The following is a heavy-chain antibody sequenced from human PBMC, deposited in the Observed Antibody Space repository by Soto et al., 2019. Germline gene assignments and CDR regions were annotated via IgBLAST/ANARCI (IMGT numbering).Heavy chain of an antibody. CDR1: GFTFSRYS. CDR2: ISSSSSYI. CDR3: ARAEQTDFDY. Sequence: GGSLRLSCEASGFTFSRYSMNWVRQAPGKGLEWVSSISSSSSYIYYADSVKGRFTISRDNAKNSLYLQMNSLRAEDTAVYYCARAEQTDFDYWGQGTLVTVSS. V-gene: IGHV3-21*01. J-gene: IGHJ4*02.